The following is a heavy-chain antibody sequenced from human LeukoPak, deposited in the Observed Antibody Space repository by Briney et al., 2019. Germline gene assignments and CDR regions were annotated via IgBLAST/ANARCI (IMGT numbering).Heavy chain of an antibody. CDR1: GGSICTYY. D-gene: IGHD3-16*02. Sequence: SETLSLTCTVSGGSICTYYWSWLRQSPGKGLEWIGYIYVTGSTRYNPYLQSRVTISVDTSRNQFFLKMSSVTAADTAVYYCARHIGGGIEDMDVWGKGTKVTVSS. CDR3: ARHIGGGIEDMDV. CDR2: IYVTGST. V-gene: IGHV4-59*08. J-gene: IGHJ6*03.